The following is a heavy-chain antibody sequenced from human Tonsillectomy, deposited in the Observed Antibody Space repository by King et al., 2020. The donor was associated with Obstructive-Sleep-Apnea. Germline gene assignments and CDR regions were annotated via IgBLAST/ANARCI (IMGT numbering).Heavy chain of an antibody. J-gene: IGHJ4*02. V-gene: IGHV3-23*04. D-gene: IGHD2-2*01. CDR2: ISDSTAGTGS. CDR3: AKDMGGGPAANFDY. Sequence: QLVQSGGGLVQPGGSLRLSCAASGFTFSKFAMSWVRQAPGRGLEWVSAISDSTAGTGSYYADSVKGRFTLSRDNSKNTLYLHMNSLIADDTALYYCAKDMGGGPAANFDYWGQGTLVTVSS. CDR1: GFTFSKFA.